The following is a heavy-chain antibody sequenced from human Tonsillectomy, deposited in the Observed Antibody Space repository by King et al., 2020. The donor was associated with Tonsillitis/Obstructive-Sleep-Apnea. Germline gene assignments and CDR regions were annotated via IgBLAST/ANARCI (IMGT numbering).Heavy chain of an antibody. CDR2: IHYSGST. J-gene: IGHJ6*02. V-gene: IGHV4-59*01. CDR1: GGSISSYY. Sequence: VQLQESGPGLVKPSETLSLTCTVSGGSISSYYWSWIRQPPGKGLEWIGYIHYSGSTNYNPSLKSRVTTSVDTSKSQFSLKLSSVTAADTAVYYCASDPRGYDSSGYYYYYGMDVWGQGTTVTVSS. D-gene: IGHD3-22*01. CDR3: ASDPRGYDSSGYYYYYGMDV.